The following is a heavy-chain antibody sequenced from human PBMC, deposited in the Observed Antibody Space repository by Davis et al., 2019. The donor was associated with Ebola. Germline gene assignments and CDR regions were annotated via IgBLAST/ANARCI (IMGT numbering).Heavy chain of an antibody. V-gene: IGHV6-1*01. D-gene: IGHD5-18*01. CDR1: GDSVAGGSGG. J-gene: IGHJ6*04. Sequence: PSETLSLTCAISGDSVAGGSGGWNWIRQSPSRGLEWLGRTYYSSKWYDGYAVSVESRITVNPDTSKNQFSLQLTSVTPEDTAVYYCARGWLRGGMDVWGEGTTVTVSS. CDR3: ARGWLRGGMDV. CDR2: TYYSSKWYD.